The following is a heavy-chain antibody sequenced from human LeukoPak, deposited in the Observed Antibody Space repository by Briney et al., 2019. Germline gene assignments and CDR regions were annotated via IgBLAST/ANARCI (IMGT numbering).Heavy chain of an antibody. J-gene: IGHJ6*02. CDR2: ISYDESNK. D-gene: IGHD3-10*01. V-gene: IGHV3-30*18. CDR1: GFTFSSYG. CDR3: AKGSSGVYYGSGSYRYYYYYGMDV. Sequence: GGSLRLSCAASGFTFSSYGMHWVRQAPGKGLEWVAVISYDESNKYYADSVKGRFTISRDNSKNTLYLQMNSLRAEDTAVYYCAKGSSGVYYGSGSYRYYYYYGMDVWGQGTTVTVSS.